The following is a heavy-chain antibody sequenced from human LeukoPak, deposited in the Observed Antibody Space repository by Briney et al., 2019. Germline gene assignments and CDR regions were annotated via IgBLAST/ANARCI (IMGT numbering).Heavy chain of an antibody. CDR1: GFTFSSYS. J-gene: IGHJ6*03. D-gene: IGHD5-12*01. CDR2: ISSSSSYI. Sequence: PGGSLRLSCAASGFTFSSYSMNWVRQAPGKGLEWVSSISSSSSYIYYADSVKGRFTISRDNAKNSLYLQINSLKAEDTAVYYCARDATITSYYMDVWGKGTTVTVS. CDR3: ARDATITSYYMDV. V-gene: IGHV3-21*01.